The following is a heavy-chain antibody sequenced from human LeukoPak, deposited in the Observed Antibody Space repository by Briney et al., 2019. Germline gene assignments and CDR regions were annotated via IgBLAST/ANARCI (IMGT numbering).Heavy chain of an antibody. D-gene: IGHD2-15*01. V-gene: IGHV3-30*18. J-gene: IGHJ5*02. Sequence: GGSLRLSCAASGFTFSSYGVHWVRQAPGKGLEWVAVISYDGFNKYYADSVKGRLTISRDNSKNTLYLQMNSLRAEDTAVYYCAKDLHRTADIVVPGFDPWGQGTLVTVSS. CDR3: AKDLHRTADIVVPGFDP. CDR2: ISYDGFNK. CDR1: GFTFSSYG.